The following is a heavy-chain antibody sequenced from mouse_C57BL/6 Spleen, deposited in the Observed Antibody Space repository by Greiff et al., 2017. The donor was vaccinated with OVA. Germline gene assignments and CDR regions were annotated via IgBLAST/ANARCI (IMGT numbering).Heavy chain of an antibody. CDR1: GYTFTSYW. J-gene: IGHJ4*01. V-gene: IGHV1-61*01. CDR3: ARSGNYAMDD. CDR2: IYPSDSET. Sequence: QVQLQQPGAELVRPGSSVKLSCKASGYTFTSYWMDWVKQRPGQGLEWIGNIYPSDSETHYNQKFKDKATLTVDKSSSTAYMQLSSLTSEDSAVYYCARSGNYAMDDWGQGTSVTVSS.